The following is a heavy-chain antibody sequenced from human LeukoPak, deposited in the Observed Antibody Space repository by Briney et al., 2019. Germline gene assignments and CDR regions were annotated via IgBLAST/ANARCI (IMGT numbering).Heavy chain of an antibody. Sequence: SETLSLTCTVSGGSISSGDYYWSWIRQPPGKGLEWIGYIYYSGSTYYNPSLKSRVTISVDTSKNQFSLKLSSVTAADTAVYYCARDFRYTYYYYYGMDVWGQGTTVTVSS. CDR3: ARDFRYTYYYYYGMDV. CDR1: GGSISSGDYY. V-gene: IGHV4-30-4*01. D-gene: IGHD5-18*01. CDR2: IYYSGST. J-gene: IGHJ6*02.